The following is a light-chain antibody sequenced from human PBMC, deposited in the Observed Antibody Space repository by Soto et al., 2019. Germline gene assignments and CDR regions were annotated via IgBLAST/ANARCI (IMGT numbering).Light chain of an antibody. J-gene: IGLJ3*02. CDR3: SSYVRSSSSWV. CDR2: EVT. Sequence: QSALTQPASVSGSPGQSITISCTGTSSDVGNYNYVSWYQLHPGKAPKLMIYEVTNRPSGVSDRFSGSKSGNTASLTVSGLQAEYEGDYYCSSYVRSSSSWVFGGGTKLTVL. V-gene: IGLV2-14*01. CDR1: SSDVGNYNY.